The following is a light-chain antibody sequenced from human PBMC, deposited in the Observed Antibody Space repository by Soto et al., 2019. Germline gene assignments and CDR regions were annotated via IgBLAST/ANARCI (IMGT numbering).Light chain of an antibody. CDR1: QGISSY. Sequence: DIQLTQSPSFLSASVGDRVTITCRASQGISSYLAWYQQKPGKATKLLNYAASTLQSGVPSRFSGSGSGTECPLPISSLQPEDFATYACQPLNSYPFTFCPGTKVDIK. J-gene: IGKJ3*01. CDR2: AAS. V-gene: IGKV1-9*01. CDR3: QPLNSYPFT.